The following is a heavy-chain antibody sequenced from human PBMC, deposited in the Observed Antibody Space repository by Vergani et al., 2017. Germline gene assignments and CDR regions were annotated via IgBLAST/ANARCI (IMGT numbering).Heavy chain of an antibody. CDR3: ARDLTYYYDSSGYSSHDYSDGLDV. Sequence: EVQLVESGGGLVKPGGSLRLSCAASGFTFSNYSMNWVRQAPGKGLEWVSSISISSSYIYYADSVKGRLTISRDNAKNSLYLQMNSLRAEDTAVYYCARDLTYYYDSSGYSSHDYSDGLDVWGQGTTVTVSS. J-gene: IGHJ6*02. CDR2: ISISSSYI. CDR1: GFTFSNYS. D-gene: IGHD3-22*01. V-gene: IGHV3-21*01.